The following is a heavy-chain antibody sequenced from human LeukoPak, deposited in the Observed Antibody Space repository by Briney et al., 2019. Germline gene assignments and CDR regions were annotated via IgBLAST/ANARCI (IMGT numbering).Heavy chain of an antibody. CDR3: ARAGRKSRGVDIVRKKETGYYYYMDV. V-gene: IGHV3-21*01. D-gene: IGHD2-15*01. CDR2: ISSSSSYI. CDR1: GFTFSSYS. J-gene: IGHJ6*03. Sequence: GGSLRLSCAASGFTFSSYSMNWVRQAPGKGLEWVSSISSSSSYIYYADSVKGRFTISRDNAKNSLYLQMNSLRAEDTAVYYCARAGRKSRGVDIVRKKETGYYYYMDVWGKGTTVTVSS.